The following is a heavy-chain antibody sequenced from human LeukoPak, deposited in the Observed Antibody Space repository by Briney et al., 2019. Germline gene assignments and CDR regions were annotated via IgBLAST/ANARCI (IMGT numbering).Heavy chain of an antibody. D-gene: IGHD1-7*01. CDR3: AREWNYYAFEI. Sequence: SETLSLTRTVFGYSINNGYYWGWIRQAPGKGLEWIGSMFHTGNSYYNPSLKRRVTIAIDTSKNQFSLKLSSVTAADTAVYYCAREWNYYAFEIWGQGTMVSVSS. CDR1: GYSINNGYY. CDR2: MFHTGNS. V-gene: IGHV4-38-2*02. J-gene: IGHJ3*02.